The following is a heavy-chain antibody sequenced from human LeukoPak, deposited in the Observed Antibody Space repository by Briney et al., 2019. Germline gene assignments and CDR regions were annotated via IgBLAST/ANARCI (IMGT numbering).Heavy chain of an antibody. D-gene: IGHD2-2*01. Sequence: SETLSLTCAVYGGSFSGYYWSWIRQPPGKGLEWIGEINHSGSTNYNPSLKSRVTISVDTSKNQFSLKLSSVTAADTAVYYCARARGLGSSSTRSYYYYYYMDVWGKGTTVTVSS. CDR2: INHSGST. CDR1: GGSFSGYY. V-gene: IGHV4-34*01. CDR3: ARARGLGSSSTRSYYYYYYMDV. J-gene: IGHJ6*03.